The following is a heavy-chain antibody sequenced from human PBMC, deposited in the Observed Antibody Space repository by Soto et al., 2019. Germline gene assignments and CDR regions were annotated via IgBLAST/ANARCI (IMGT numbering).Heavy chain of an antibody. CDR2: ISAYNGNT. Sequence: ASVKVSCKASCYTFTSYGIRWVRQAPGQGLEWMGWISAYNGNTNYAQKLQGRVTMTTDTSTSTAYMELRSRRSDDTAVYYCARVQKVVIKSQRRAFDIWGQGTMVTVS. D-gene: IGHD3-22*01. CDR3: ARVQKVVIKSQRRAFDI. J-gene: IGHJ3*02. CDR1: CYTFTSYG. V-gene: IGHV1-18*04.